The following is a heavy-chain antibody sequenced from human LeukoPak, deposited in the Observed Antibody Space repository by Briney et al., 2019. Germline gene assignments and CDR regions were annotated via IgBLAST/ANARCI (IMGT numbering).Heavy chain of an antibody. Sequence: PGGSWRLSCAASGFSFSSSATSWVRQAPGKGRGWDSSISGRGRSTYYADAKKGRFTISKANYNNTLDLQTNTLRADDTAVYYCAKDQAPTDYDSSGYYLFDSWGQGARVTVSS. V-gene: IGHV3-23*01. D-gene: IGHD3-22*01. J-gene: IGHJ4*02. CDR2: ISGRGRST. CDR1: GFSFSSSA. CDR3: AKDQAPTDYDSSGYYLFDS.